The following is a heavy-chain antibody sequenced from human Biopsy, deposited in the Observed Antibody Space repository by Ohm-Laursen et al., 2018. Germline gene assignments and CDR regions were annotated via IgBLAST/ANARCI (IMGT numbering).Heavy chain of an antibody. D-gene: IGHD3-22*01. V-gene: IGHV4-39*01. CDR1: GGSISNNNYY. CDR3: ARDYDTSGYYYVS. Sequence: TLSLTCPVSGGSISNNNYYWGWIRQPPGRGLGWIGSIFYRGSTHYKRSLKGRVNISVDTSKNQFSLKLNSLTAADTAVYYCARDYDTSGYYYVSWGQGTLVTVSS. CDR2: IFYRGST. J-gene: IGHJ5*02.